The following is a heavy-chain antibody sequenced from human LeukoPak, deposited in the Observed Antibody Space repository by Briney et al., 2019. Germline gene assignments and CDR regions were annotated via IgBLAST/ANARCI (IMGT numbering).Heavy chain of an antibody. CDR2: INHSGST. V-gene: IGHV4-34*01. CDR3: ASEERFLLCAFDV. CDR1: GGSFSGYY. Sequence: PSETLSLTCAVYGGSFSGYYWSWIRQPPERGLEWIGEINHSGSTNYNPSLKSRVTILVDTSKIQFSLKLTSVTAADTAVYYCASEERFLLCAFDVWGQGTMVTVSS. J-gene: IGHJ3*01. D-gene: IGHD3-3*01.